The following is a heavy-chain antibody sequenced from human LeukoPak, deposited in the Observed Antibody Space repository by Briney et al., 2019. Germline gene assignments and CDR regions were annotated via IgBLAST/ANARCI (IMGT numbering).Heavy chain of an antibody. D-gene: IGHD1-26*01. CDR1: GFTFNTYW. Sequence: GGSLRLSCAASGFTFNTYWMSWVRQTPGKGLEWVANIKEDGSQKYYVDSVKGRFTISRDNAKNSLYLQMNSLRAEDTVVYYCARGVQSQWELLGNYDYWGQGTLVTVSS. CDR3: ARGVQSQWELLGNYDY. J-gene: IGHJ4*02. V-gene: IGHV3-7*01. CDR2: IKEDGSQK.